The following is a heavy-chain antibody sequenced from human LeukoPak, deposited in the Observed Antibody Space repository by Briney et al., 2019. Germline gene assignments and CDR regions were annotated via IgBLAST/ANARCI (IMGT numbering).Heavy chain of an antibody. CDR3: ARGRYCSATICSGGDAFDI. CDR1: GGSISNYY. J-gene: IGHJ3*02. CDR2: IYTSAST. Sequence: SETLSLTCTVSGGSISNYYWSWLRQPAGKGLEWIGRIYTSASTNYNPSLKSRVTLSVDASKNQLSLRLSSLTAADTAVYYCARGRYCSATICSGGDAFDIWGQGTVVTVSS. D-gene: IGHD5-24*01. V-gene: IGHV4-4*07.